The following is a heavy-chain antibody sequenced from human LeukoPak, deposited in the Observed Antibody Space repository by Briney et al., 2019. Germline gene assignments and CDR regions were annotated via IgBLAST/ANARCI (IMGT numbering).Heavy chain of an antibody. CDR2: ISSSGSTI. J-gene: IGHJ6*03. V-gene: IGHV3-48*03. Sequence: GGSLRLSCAASGFTFSSYEMNWVRQAPGKGLEWVSYISSSGSTIYYADSVKGRFTISRDNAKNSLYLQMNSLRAEDTAVYYCARGQVLLWFGELLKKIPVSYYYMDVWGKGTTVTVSS. D-gene: IGHD3-10*01. CDR1: GFTFSSYE. CDR3: ARGQVLLWFGELLKKIPVSYYYMDV.